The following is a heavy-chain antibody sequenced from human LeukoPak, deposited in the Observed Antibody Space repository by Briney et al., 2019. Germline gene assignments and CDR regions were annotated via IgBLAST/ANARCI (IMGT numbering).Heavy chain of an antibody. CDR3: ASLPSNPPTGWFDP. D-gene: IGHD4-11*01. CDR2: IYYSGST. V-gene: IGHV4-59*01. Sequence: PSETLSLTCTVSGGSISSYYWSWIRQPPGKGLEWIGYIYYSGSTNYNPSLKSRVTISVDTSKNQFSLKLSSVTAADAAVYYCASLPSNPPTGWFDPWGQGTLDTVSS. J-gene: IGHJ5*02. CDR1: GGSISSYY.